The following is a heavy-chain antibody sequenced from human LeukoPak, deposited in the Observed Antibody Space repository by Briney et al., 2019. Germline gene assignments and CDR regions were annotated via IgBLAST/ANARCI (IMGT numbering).Heavy chain of an antibody. Sequence: PSVKASCKASGYTSTGYYIHWVRQAPGHGLEWMAFINPDSGDSYSAPKFQGRVTMTRDTSISTASMVVSWLTSDDTAVYYCATGVGTAFTYWGQGTLVIVSS. CDR1: GYTSTGYY. V-gene: IGHV1-2*02. J-gene: IGHJ4*02. D-gene: IGHD3-3*01. CDR2: INPDSGDS. CDR3: ATGVGTAFTY.